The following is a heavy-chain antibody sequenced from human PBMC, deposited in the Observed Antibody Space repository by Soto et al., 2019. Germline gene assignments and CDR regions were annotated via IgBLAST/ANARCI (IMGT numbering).Heavy chain of an antibody. D-gene: IGHD1-26*01. CDR2: MSYDGSNK. CDR1: GFTFSSYG. Sequence: QVQLVESGGCVVQPGRSLRLSCAASGFTFSSYGMHWVRQAPGKGLEWVAVMSYDGSNKNYADSVKGRVTISRDNSKSTLYLQMNGLRAEDTAVYYCAWIPLWELRGVIDYWGQGTLVTVSS. V-gene: IGHV3-30*03. J-gene: IGHJ4*02. CDR3: AWIPLWELRGVIDY.